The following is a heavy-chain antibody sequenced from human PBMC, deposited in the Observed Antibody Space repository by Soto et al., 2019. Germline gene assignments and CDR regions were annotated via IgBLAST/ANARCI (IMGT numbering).Heavy chain of an antibody. V-gene: IGHV5-10-1*01. D-gene: IGHD5-18*01. CDR1: GYSFAGYW. Sequence: GESLKISCKGSGYSFAGYWITWVRQKPVKGLEWMGRIDPSDSQTYYSPSFRGHVTISVTKSITTVFLQWSSLRASDTAMYYCAREIYASDTGPNFKYCLDYWGQGTSVNVSS. CDR3: AREIYASDTGPNFKYCLDY. CDR2: IDPSDSQT. J-gene: IGHJ4*02.